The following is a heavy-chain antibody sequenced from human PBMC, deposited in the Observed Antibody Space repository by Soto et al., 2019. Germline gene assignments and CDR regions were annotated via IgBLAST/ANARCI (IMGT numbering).Heavy chain of an antibody. CDR3: ARDRADYDFWSCSYTMDV. Sequence: QVQLVQSGAEVKKPGASVKVSCKASGYTFTSYYMHWVRQAPGQGLEWMGIINPSGGSTSYAQKFQGRVTMTRDTSTSTVYMELSSLRSEDTAVYYCARDRADYDFWSCSYTMDVWGKGTTVTVSS. CDR1: GYTFTSYY. J-gene: IGHJ6*04. D-gene: IGHD3-3*01. V-gene: IGHV1-46*03. CDR2: INPSGGST.